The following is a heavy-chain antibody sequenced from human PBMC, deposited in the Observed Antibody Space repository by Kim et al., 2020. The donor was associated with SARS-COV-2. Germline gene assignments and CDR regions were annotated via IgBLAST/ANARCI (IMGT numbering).Heavy chain of an antibody. J-gene: IGHJ6*02. Sequence: SQTLSLTCAISGDSVSSNSAAWNWIRQSPSRGLEWLGRTYYRSKWYNDYAVSVKSRITINPDTSKNQFSLQLNSVTPEDTAVYYCARDNGPAAGTLGSYYYYGMDVWGQGTTVTVSS. CDR2: TYYRSKWYN. CDR3: ARDNGPAAGTLGSYYYYGMDV. D-gene: IGHD6-13*01. V-gene: IGHV6-1*01. CDR1: GDSVSSNSAA.